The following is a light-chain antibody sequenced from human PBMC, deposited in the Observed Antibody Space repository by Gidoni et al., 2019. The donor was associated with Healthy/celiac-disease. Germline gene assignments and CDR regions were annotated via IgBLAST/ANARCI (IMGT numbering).Light chain of an antibody. CDR1: QSVSSY. CDR3: QQRSNWPFSWM. V-gene: IGKV3-11*01. J-gene: IGKJ1*01. CDR2: DAS. Sequence: EIVLTQSPATLSLSPGERATLSCRASQSVSSYLAWYQQKPGQAPRLLIYDASNRATGIPARFSGSGSGTDFTLTISSLEPEDFAVYYCQQRSNWPFSWMFGQGTKVEIK.